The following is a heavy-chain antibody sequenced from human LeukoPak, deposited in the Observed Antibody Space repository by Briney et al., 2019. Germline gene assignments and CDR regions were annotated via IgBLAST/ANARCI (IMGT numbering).Heavy chain of an antibody. V-gene: IGHV5-51*01. J-gene: IGHJ4*02. CDR3: ARHRPSYSSSWYIVDY. D-gene: IGHD6-13*01. CDR1: GYSFTSYW. CDR2: IYPGDSDT. Sequence: GESLKISCKGSGYSFTSYWIGWVRQMPGKGLEWMGIIYPGDSDTRYSPSFQGQATISADKSISTAYLQWSSLKASDTAMYYCARHRPSYSSSWYIVDYWGQGTLVTVSS.